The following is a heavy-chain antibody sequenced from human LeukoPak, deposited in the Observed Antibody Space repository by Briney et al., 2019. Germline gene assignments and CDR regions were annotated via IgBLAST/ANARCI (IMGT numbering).Heavy chain of an antibody. V-gene: IGHV4-59*01. D-gene: IGHD5-18*01. J-gene: IGHJ6*02. CDR2: IYYSGST. Sequence: SETLSLTCTVSGGSISSYYWSWIRQPPGKGLEWIGYIYYSGSTNYNPSLKSRVTISVDTSKNQFSLKLSSVTAADTAVYYCARLDTAMARYGMDVWGQGTTVTVSS. CDR1: GGSISSYY. CDR3: ARLDTAMARYGMDV.